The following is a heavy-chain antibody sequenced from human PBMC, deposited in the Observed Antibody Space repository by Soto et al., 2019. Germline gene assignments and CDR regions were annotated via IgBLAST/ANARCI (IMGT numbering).Heavy chain of an antibody. CDR1: GFTFSSYG. CDR3: AKDPQQLIVYFDE. V-gene: IGHV3-30*18. CDR2: ISYDGSNK. D-gene: IGHD6-13*01. Sequence: GGSLRLSCAASGFTFSSYGMHWVRQAPGKGLEWVAVISYDGSNKYYADSVKGRFTISRDNSKNTLYLQMNSLRAEDTAVYYCAKDPQQLIVYFDERGQRTQVTVSS. J-gene: IGHJ4*02.